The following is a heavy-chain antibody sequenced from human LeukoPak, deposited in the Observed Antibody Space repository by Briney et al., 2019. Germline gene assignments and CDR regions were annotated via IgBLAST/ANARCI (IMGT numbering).Heavy chain of an antibody. Sequence: PSETLSLTCTVSGGSISSSSYYWGWFRQPPGKGLEGIGSIYYIGSTYYNLSLKSRVTISVDTSKNQSSLKLRSVTAADTAVYYCARHSSGWPIGPLDYWGQGTLVTVSS. CDR1: GGSISSSSYY. J-gene: IGHJ4*02. D-gene: IGHD6-19*01. V-gene: IGHV4-39*07. CDR3: ARHSSGWPIGPLDY. CDR2: IYYIGST.